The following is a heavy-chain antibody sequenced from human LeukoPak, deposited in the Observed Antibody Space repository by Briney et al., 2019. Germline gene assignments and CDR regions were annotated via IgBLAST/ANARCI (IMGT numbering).Heavy chain of an antibody. D-gene: IGHD3-16*02. V-gene: IGHV3-21*01. J-gene: IGHJ3*02. CDR2: IGGDTTYI. CDR3: ATVVVAHQLTPDDSFDI. CDR1: GFIFSVYS. Sequence: GGSLRLSCAASGFIFSVYSMNWVRQAPGKGLEWVSSIGGDTTYIYYADSVKGRFTISRENAKKSVYLQMNTLRGEDRAVYYGATVVVAHQLTPDDSFDIWGQGTMVTVSS.